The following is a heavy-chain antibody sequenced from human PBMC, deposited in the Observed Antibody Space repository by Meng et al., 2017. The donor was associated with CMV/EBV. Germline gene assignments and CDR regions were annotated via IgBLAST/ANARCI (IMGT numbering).Heavy chain of an antibody. Sequence: GESLKISCAASGFTFSSYGMHWVRQAPGKGLEWVAFIRYDGSNKYYADSVKGRFTISRDNSKNTLYLQMNSLRAEDTAVYYCASMDSSGYSVDYWGQGTLVTVSS. CDR2: IRYDGSNK. CDR1: GFTFSSYG. J-gene: IGHJ4*02. V-gene: IGHV3-30*02. D-gene: IGHD3-22*01. CDR3: ASMDSSGYSVDY.